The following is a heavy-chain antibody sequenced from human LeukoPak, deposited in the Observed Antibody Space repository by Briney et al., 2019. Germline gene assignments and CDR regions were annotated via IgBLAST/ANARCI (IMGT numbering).Heavy chain of an antibody. CDR3: ARDPSYGYFDY. J-gene: IGHJ4*03. Sequence: ASVKVSCKASGYTFTSYYMHWVRQAPGQGLEWMGIVNPSGGSTSYAQKFQGRVTMTRDTSTSTVYVELSSLRSEDTAVYYCARDPSYGYFDYWGQGTLVTVSS. CDR2: VNPSGGST. CDR1: GYTFTSYY. D-gene: IGHD5-18*01. V-gene: IGHV1-46*01.